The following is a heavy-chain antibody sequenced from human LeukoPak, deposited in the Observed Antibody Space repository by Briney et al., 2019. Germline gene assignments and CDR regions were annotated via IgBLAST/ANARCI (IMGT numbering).Heavy chain of an antibody. CDR1: GGSISSYY. CDR3: ARRPGQQLSRDAFDI. V-gene: IGHV4-59*08. D-gene: IGHD6-13*01. CDR2: IYYSGST. J-gene: IGHJ3*02. Sequence: SETLSLTCTVSGGSISSYYWSWIRQPPGKGLEWIGYIYYSGSTNYNPSLKSRVTISVDTSKNQFSLKLGSVTAADTAVYDCARRPGQQLSRDAFDIWGQGTMVTVSS.